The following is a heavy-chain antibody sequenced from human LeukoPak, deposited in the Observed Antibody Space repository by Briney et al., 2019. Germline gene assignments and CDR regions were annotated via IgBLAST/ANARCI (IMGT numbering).Heavy chain of an antibody. CDR2: ISYDGSNK. Sequence: GGSLRLSCAASGFTFSSYGMHWVRQAPGKGLEWVAVISYDGSNKYYADSVKGRFTISRDNSKNTLYLQMNSLRAEDTAVYYCAKPPLTVTAYFDYWGQGTLVTVSS. V-gene: IGHV3-30*18. CDR3: AKPPLTVTAYFDY. J-gene: IGHJ4*02. CDR1: GFTFSSYG. D-gene: IGHD2-21*02.